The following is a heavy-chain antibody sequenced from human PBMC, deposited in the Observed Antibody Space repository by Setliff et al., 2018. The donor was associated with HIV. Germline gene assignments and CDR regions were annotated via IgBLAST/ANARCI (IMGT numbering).Heavy chain of an antibody. Sequence: ASVKVSCKASGYTFTSYYMHWVRQAPGQELGWMGRINPSGGSTSYAQSFQDRVTMTRDTSTSTVYMELSSLRSEDTAAYYCARVRYCSGGSCYGGEYWFDPWGQGTLVTVSS. CDR2: INPSGGST. D-gene: IGHD2-15*01. V-gene: IGHV1-46*01. J-gene: IGHJ5*02. CDR1: GYTFTSYY. CDR3: ARVRYCSGGSCYGGEYWFDP.